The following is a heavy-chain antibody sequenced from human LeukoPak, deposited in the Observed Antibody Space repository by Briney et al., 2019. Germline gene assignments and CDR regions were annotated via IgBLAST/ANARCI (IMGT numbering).Heavy chain of an antibody. CDR1: GFTFSSYA. J-gene: IGHJ4*02. CDR3: ANAGSFGGCDS. Sequence: GGSLRLSCAASGFTFSSYAMTWGRQAPGKGLGWVSGISAGDGSPFYADSVKGRFTISRDNPKNTLYLQMNSLRAEDTAVYYCANAGSFGGCDSWGQGTLVTVSS. V-gene: IGHV3-23*01. CDR2: ISAGDGSP. D-gene: IGHD1-26*01.